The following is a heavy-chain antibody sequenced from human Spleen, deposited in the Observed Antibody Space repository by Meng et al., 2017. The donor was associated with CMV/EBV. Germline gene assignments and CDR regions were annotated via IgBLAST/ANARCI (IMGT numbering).Heavy chain of an antibody. V-gene: IGHV3-74*01. CDR1: GVSFSTYW. Sequence: SGVSFSTYWLHWVRQTPGKGLVWVSRINSDGSSTTYADSVKGRFTISRDNAKNTLYLQMNSLRAEDTAVYYCARGYYDSSPNLYDYWGQGTLVTVSS. CDR3: ARGYYDSSPNLYDY. J-gene: IGHJ4*02. CDR2: INSDGSST. D-gene: IGHD3-22*01.